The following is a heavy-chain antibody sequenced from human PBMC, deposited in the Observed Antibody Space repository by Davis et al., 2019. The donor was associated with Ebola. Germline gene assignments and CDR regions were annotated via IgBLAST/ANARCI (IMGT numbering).Heavy chain of an antibody. CDR3: ARDLKGSGWSYYFDY. CDR2: IWYDGSNK. J-gene: IGHJ4*02. CDR1: GFTFSSYW. D-gene: IGHD6-19*01. V-gene: IGHV3-33*08. Sequence: GESLKISCAASGFTFSSYWMHWVRQAPGKGLEWVAVIWYDGSNKYYADSVKGRFTISRDNSKNTLYLQMNSLRAEDTAVYYCARDLKGSGWSYYFDYWGQGTLVTVSS.